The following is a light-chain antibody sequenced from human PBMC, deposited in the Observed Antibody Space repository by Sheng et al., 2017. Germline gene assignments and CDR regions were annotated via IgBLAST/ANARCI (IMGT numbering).Light chain of an antibody. CDR3: QQYGSSPYT. J-gene: IGKJ2*01. CDR2: GVS. Sequence: DIVLTQSPGTLSLSPGERATLSCRASQSFSSRFLAWFQQKPGQAPRLLIYGVSSRATGIPDRFSGSGSVTDFTLTISRLEPEDFAVYYCQQYGSSPYTFGQGTKLEIK. CDR1: QSFSSRF. V-gene: IGKV3-20*01.